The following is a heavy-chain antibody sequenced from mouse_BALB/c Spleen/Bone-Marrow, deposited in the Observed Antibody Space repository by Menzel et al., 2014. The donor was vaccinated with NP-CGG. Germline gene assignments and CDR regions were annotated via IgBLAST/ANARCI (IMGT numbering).Heavy chain of an antibody. Sequence: VQRVESGPELVKPGASVKISCKASGYAFSSSWMNWVKQRPGQGPEWIGRIYPGDGDTNYNGKFKGKATLTADKSSSTAYMQLSSLTSVDSAVYFCARSDGYRTMDYWGQGTSVTVSS. J-gene: IGHJ4*01. V-gene: IGHV1-82*01. CDR2: IYPGDGDT. CDR1: GYAFSSSW. CDR3: ARSDGYRTMDY. D-gene: IGHD2-3*01.